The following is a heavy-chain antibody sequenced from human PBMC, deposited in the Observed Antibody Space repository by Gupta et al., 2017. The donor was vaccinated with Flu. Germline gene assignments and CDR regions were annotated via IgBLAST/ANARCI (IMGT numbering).Heavy chain of an antibody. J-gene: IGHJ4*02. D-gene: IGHD3-10*01. CDR2: IHYRGST. CDR3: ARDTDGSGRYFDY. V-gene: IGHV4-59*01. Sequence: QVQLQESGPGLVKPSETLSLTCAVSGGSISSNYWSWIRRPPGKGLEWIGYIHYRGSTKYNPSLKSRVTISVGTSKNQFSLRLSSVTAADTAVDYCARDTDGSGRYFDYWGQGTRVIVSS. CDR1: GGSISSNY.